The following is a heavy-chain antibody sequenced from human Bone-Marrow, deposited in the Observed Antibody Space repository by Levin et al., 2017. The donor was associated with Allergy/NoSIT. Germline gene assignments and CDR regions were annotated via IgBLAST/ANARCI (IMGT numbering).Heavy chain of an antibody. CDR2: ISAYNGNT. D-gene: IGHD3-22*01. Sequence: ASVKVSCKASGYTFTSYGISWVRQAPGQGLEWMGWISAYNGNTNYAQKLQGRVTMTTDTSTSTAYMELRSLRSDDTAVYYCARVYYDSSGYYQGFDYWGQGTLVTVSS. V-gene: IGHV1-18*01. J-gene: IGHJ4*02. CDR1: GYTFTSYG. CDR3: ARVYYDSSGYYQGFDY.